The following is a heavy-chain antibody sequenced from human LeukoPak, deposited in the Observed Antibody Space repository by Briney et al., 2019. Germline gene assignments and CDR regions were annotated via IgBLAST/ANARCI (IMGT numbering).Heavy chain of an antibody. CDR1: GFTFSSYA. V-gene: IGHV3-30*04. CDR2: ISYDGSNK. CDR3: ARDVLRYFDWLLQATYAFDI. D-gene: IGHD3-9*01. Sequence: PGRSLRLSCAASGFTFSSYAMHWVRQAPGKGLEWVAVISYDGSNKYYADSVKGRFTISRDNSKNTLYLQMNSLRAEDTAVYYCARDVLRYFDWLLQATYAFDIWGQGTMVTVSS. J-gene: IGHJ3*02.